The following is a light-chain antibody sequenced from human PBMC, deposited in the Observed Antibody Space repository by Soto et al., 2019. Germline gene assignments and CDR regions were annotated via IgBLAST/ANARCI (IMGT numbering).Light chain of an antibody. CDR1: QSVSSSY. CDR3: QQYGSSPSS. CDR2: GAS. J-gene: IGKJ5*01. Sequence: VLTQTPGTISLHPEKIEPLSRRASQSVSSSYLARYQQKPGQAPRLLIYGASSRATGIPDRFSGSGSGTDFTLTMSRLEPEECAVYYCQQYGSSPSSVGQGTRREIK. V-gene: IGKV3-20*01.